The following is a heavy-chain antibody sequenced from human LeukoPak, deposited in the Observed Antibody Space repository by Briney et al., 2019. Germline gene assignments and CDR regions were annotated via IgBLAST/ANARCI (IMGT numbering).Heavy chain of an antibody. V-gene: IGHV1-2*02. CDR1: GYTFTGYY. D-gene: IGHD2-15*01. CDR3: ARELWDIVVVAAATGRAFDI. Sequence: GASVKVSCKASGYTFTGYYMHWVRQAPGQGLEWMGWINPNSGGTNYAQKFQGRVTMTRDTSISTAYMELSRLRSDDTAVYYRARELWDIVVVAAATGRAFDIWGQGTMVTVSS. J-gene: IGHJ3*02. CDR2: INPNSGGT.